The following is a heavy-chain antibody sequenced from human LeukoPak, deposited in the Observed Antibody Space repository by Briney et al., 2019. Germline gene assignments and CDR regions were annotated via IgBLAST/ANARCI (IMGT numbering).Heavy chain of an antibody. J-gene: IGHJ4*02. CDR1: GFTFRSYH. CDR3: ARRATTERGHSYGLDY. V-gene: IGHV3-21*01. D-gene: IGHD5-18*01. CDR2: ISTSNSYI. Sequence: PGGSLRLSCVVSGFTFRSYHMNWVRQAPGKGLEWVSSISTSNSYIYYADSVTGRFTISRDNAKNSLYLQMNSLRAEDTAVYYCARRATTERGHSYGLDYWGQGTLVTVSS.